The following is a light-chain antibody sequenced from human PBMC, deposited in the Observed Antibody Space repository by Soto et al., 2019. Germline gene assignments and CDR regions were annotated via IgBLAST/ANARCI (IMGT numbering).Light chain of an antibody. V-gene: IGKV3-11*01. Sequence: ERVLTQSPATLSLFPGERATLSCRASQSVSSYLAWYQQKPGQAPRLLIYDASNRATGIPARFSGSGSGTDFTLTISSLEPEDFAVYYCQQRSNWPLVTFGQGTKVDIK. CDR1: QSVSSY. J-gene: IGKJ1*01. CDR2: DAS. CDR3: QQRSNWPLVT.